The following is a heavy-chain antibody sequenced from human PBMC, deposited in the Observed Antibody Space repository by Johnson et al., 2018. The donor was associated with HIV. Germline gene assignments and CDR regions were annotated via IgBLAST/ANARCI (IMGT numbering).Heavy chain of an antibody. CDR1: GFTFSSYA. D-gene: IGHD6-6*01. J-gene: IGHJ3*02. CDR2: ISYDGSNK. Sequence: VQLVESGGDLVQPGRSLSLSCTASGFTFSSYAMHWVRQAPGKGLEWVAVISYDGSNKYYADSVKGRFTISRDNSKNTLYLQMNSLRAEDTAVYYCAKDPYKYSSSSYAFDIWGQGTMVTVSS. CDR3: AKDPYKYSSSSYAFDI. V-gene: IGHV3-30-3*01.